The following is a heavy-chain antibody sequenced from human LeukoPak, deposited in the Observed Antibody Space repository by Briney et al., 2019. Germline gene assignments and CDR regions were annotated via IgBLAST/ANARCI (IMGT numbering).Heavy chain of an antibody. CDR1: GFTFSRYA. V-gene: IGHV3-23*01. D-gene: IGHD1-26*01. CDR3: AKGRQYSGSYDAFDI. J-gene: IGHJ3*02. CDR2: LSGGGGST. Sequence: GGSLRLSCAASGFTFSRYAMSWVRQAPGKGLEWVSGLSGGGGSTYYADSVKGRLTISRDNSTNTLYLQMNSLRAEDTAVYYCAKGRQYSGSYDAFDIWGQGTMVTVSS.